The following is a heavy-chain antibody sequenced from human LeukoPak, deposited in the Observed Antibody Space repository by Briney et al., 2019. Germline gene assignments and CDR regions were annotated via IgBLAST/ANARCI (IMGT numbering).Heavy chain of an antibody. Sequence: LXLSXAASGFTFSSYWMSWVRQAPGKGLEGVANIKQDGSEKNYVDSVKGRFTISRDNAKNSLFLQMNSLRPEDTAVYYCARDSGRINYWGQGTLVTVSS. CDR1: GFTFSSYW. J-gene: IGHJ4*02. V-gene: IGHV3-7*01. CDR3: ARDSGRINY. CDR2: IKQDGSEK. D-gene: IGHD6-19*01.